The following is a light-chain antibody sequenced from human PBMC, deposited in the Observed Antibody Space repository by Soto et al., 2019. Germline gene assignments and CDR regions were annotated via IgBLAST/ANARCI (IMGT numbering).Light chain of an antibody. Sequence: DIQMTQSPSSLSASVGDRVTITCRASQSISSYLNWYQQKPGKAPKLLIYAASSLNSGVPSRFSGRGSGTDFTLTISSLQPEDFATYYCQQSYSTLRGTFGQGTKVEIK. CDR1: QSISSY. J-gene: IGKJ1*01. CDR3: QQSYSTLRGT. V-gene: IGKV1-39*01. CDR2: AAS.